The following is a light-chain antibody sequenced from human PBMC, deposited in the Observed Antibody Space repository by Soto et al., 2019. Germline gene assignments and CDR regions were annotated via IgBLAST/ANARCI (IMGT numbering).Light chain of an antibody. CDR1: QSTSRW. V-gene: IGKV1-5*01. CDR2: DAS. CDR3: QQYNSCWT. Sequence: DIQMTQSPSILSASVGDRVTITCRASQSTSRWLAWYQQKPGKAPNLLIYDASSLESGVPSRFSGSGSGTEFTLSISRLQHDDFATYYCQQYNSCWTFGQGTRWIS. J-gene: IGKJ1*01.